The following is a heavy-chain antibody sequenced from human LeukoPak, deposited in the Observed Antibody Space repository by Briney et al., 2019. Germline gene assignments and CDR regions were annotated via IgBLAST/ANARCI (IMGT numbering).Heavy chain of an antibody. CDR2: ISDSGGRT. D-gene: IGHD3-10*01. CDR1: GITLSNYG. V-gene: IGHV3-23*01. CDR3: AKRGVVVRVILVGFHKEAYYFDS. J-gene: IGHJ4*02. Sequence: GGSLRLSCAVSGITLSNYGMSWVRQAPGKGLEWVAGISDSGGRTKYADSVKGRFTISRDNPKNTLYLQMNSLRAEDTAVYFCAKRGVVVRVILVGFHKEAYYFDSWGQGALVTVSS.